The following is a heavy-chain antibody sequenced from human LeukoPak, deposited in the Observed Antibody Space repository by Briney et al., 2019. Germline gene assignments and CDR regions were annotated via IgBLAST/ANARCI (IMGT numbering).Heavy chain of an antibody. Sequence: GGSLRLSCAASGFTFSSNWMHWVRQAPGKGLVWVSRINSDGSSTSNADSVKGRFTISRDNAKNTLYLQMNSLRAEDTAVYYCARAREGLQAYSFDIWGQGTMVTVSS. CDR2: INSDGSST. J-gene: IGHJ3*02. V-gene: IGHV3-74*01. CDR3: ARAREGLQAYSFDI. CDR1: GFTFSSNW. D-gene: IGHD5-24*01.